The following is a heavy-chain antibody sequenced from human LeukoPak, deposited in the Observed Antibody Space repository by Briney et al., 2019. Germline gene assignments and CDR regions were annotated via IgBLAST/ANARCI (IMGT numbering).Heavy chain of an antibody. CDR3: TTDYSSSSWFFDY. CDR2: IKSKTDGGTT. D-gene: IGHD6-13*01. Sequence: GGSLRLSCAAYGFTFSNAWMSWVRQAPGKGLEWVGRIKSKTDGGTTDYAAPVKGRFTISRDDSKNTLYLQMNSLKTEDTAVYYCTTDYSSSSWFFDYWGQGTLVTVSS. J-gene: IGHJ4*02. CDR1: GFTFSNAW. V-gene: IGHV3-15*01.